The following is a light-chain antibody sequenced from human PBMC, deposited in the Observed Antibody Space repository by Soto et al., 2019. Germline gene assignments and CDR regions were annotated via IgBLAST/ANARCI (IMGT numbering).Light chain of an antibody. CDR3: LQYSSHSWT. CDR2: DAS. Sequence: DIQMTQSPSSLSPSFGDRVTITCRASRSISDWLARYQQKPGKAPELLIFDASNLKSGVASRYSGSGSGTEFTLTVSRLQSYDAATYYCLQYSSHSWTVGQGTKVDSK. J-gene: IGKJ1*01. CDR1: RSISDW. V-gene: IGKV1-5*01.